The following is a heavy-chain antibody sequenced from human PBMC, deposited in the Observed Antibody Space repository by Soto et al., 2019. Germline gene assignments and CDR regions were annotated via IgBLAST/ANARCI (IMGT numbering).Heavy chain of an antibody. V-gene: IGHV4-61*01. CDR1: GGSVSSGSYY. CDR2: IYYSGST. D-gene: IGHD3-16*02. CDR3: ARDSGSYRSDYYYYGMDV. J-gene: IGHJ6*02. Sequence: SETLSLTCTVSGGSVSSGSYYWSWIRQPPGKGLEWIGYIYYSGSTNYNPSLKSRVTISVDTSKNQSSLKLSSVTAADTAVYYCARDSGSYRSDYYYYGMDVWGQGTTVTVSS.